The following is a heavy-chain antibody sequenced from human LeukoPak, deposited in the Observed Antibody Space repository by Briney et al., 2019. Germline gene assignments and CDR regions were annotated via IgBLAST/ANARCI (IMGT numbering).Heavy chain of an antibody. CDR1: GFTFSTYS. J-gene: IGHJ4*02. D-gene: IGHD6-19*01. V-gene: IGHV3-30*18. Sequence: PGRSLRLSCEASGFTFSTYSMHWVRQAPGKGLEWVAAISFDGNYKYYGDSVKGRLTISRDNSKNTLYLQMHSLRAEDTAVYYCAKRGLVEAVAAGRYGGFDYWGQGTLVTVSS. CDR2: ISFDGNYK. CDR3: AKRGLVEAVAAGRYGGFDY.